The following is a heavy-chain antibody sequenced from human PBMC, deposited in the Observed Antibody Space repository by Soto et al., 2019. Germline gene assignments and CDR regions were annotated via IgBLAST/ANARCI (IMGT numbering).Heavy chain of an antibody. D-gene: IGHD3-3*01. CDR3: ATHRNGRISECLPEGSLGS. J-gene: IGHJ5*02. Sequence: ASVKVSCKVSGYTLTDLAMQWVRQAPGRGLEWMGGFDPEDGETIYAQKFQGRVTMTEDTATDTAYMELSSLRSEDTAVYYCATHRNGRISECLPEGSLGSWGQGTLVTVSS. CDR2: FDPEDGET. V-gene: IGHV1-24*01. CDR1: GYTLTDLA.